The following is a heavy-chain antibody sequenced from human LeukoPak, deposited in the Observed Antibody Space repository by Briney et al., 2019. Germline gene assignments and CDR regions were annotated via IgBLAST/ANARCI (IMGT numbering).Heavy chain of an antibody. CDR1: GFTFSSYA. CDR2: ITYDGSNK. J-gene: IGHJ4*02. CDR3: ARGSGSSSANFDY. V-gene: IGHV3-30*04. D-gene: IGHD6-6*01. Sequence: SGGSLRLSCAASGFTFSSYAMHWVRQAPGKGLEWVAVITYDGSNKYYADSVKGRFTISRDNSKNTLYLQMNSLRAEDTAVYYCARGSGSSSANFDYWGQGTLVTVSS.